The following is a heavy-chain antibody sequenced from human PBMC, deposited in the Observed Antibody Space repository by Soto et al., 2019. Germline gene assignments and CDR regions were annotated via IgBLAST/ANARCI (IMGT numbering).Heavy chain of an antibody. CDR3: ARVLDTALFTASHIPDEYSYYDMDV. CDR2: IYYSGNT. CDR1: GGSINSGNYY. D-gene: IGHD5-18*01. V-gene: IGHV4-30-4*01. Sequence: PSETLSLTCTVSGGSINSGNYYWSWIRQPPGKGLEWVGYIYYSGNTYYNPSLKSRVTISVDTSKNQFSLKLNSVTAADTAVYYCARVLDTALFTASHIPDEYSYYDMDVWGQGTTVTVSS. J-gene: IGHJ6*02.